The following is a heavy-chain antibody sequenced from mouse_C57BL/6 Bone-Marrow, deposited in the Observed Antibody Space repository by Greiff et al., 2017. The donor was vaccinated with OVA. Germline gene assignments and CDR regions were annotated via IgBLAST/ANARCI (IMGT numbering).Heavy chain of an antibody. J-gene: IGHJ4*01. V-gene: IGHV7-1*01. Sequence: EVKLMESGGGLVQSGRSLRLSCATSGFTFSDFYMEWVRQAPGKGLEWIAASRNKANDYTTEYSASVKGRFIVSRDTSQSILYLQMYALRAEDTAIYYCARDAYYSNSMDYWGQGTSVTFSS. CDR2: SRNKANDYTT. CDR1: GFTFSDFY. D-gene: IGHD2-5*01. CDR3: ARDAYYSNSMDY.